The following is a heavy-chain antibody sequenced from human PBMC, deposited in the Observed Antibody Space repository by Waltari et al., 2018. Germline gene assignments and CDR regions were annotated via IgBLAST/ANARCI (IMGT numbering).Heavy chain of an antibody. CDR1: GGSISSSSYY. Sequence: QLQLQESGPGLVKPSETLSLTCTVSGGSISSSSYYWGWIRQPPGKGLEWIGSIYYSGSTYYNPSLKSRVTISVDTSKNQFSLQLNSVTPEDTAVYYCARGATGNHYDFWSGRFDYWGQGTLVTVSS. V-gene: IGHV4-39*01. J-gene: IGHJ4*02. CDR3: ARGATGNHYDFWSGRFDY. CDR2: IYYSGST. D-gene: IGHD3-3*01.